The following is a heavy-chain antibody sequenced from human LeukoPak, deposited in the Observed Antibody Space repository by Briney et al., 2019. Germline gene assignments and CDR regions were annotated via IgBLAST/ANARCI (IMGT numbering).Heavy chain of an antibody. Sequence: GGSLRLSCAASGFTFSSYAMSWVRQAPGKGLEWVSGISGSGGSTYYADSVKRRFTISRDNSKNTLYVQMNSLRAEDTAVYYCAIPIREYSYGYRDYWGQGTLVTVSS. CDR2: ISGSGGST. V-gene: IGHV3-23*01. D-gene: IGHD5-18*01. CDR1: GFTFSSYA. J-gene: IGHJ4*02. CDR3: AIPIREYSYGYRDY.